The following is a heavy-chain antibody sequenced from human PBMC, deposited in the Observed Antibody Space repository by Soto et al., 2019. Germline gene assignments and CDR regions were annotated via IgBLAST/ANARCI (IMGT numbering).Heavy chain of an antibody. V-gene: IGHV3-74*01. CDR2: INSDGSST. CDR1: GGSITSSSYY. D-gene: IGHD3-16*01. Sequence: ETLSLTCTVSGGSITSSSYYWGWIRQTPGKGLVWVSHINSDGSSTTYADSVKGRFTISRDNAKNTLYLQMNSLRAEDTAVYYCARDLYGLRWFDSWGQGTLVTVSS. J-gene: IGHJ5*01. CDR3: ARDLYGLRWFDS.